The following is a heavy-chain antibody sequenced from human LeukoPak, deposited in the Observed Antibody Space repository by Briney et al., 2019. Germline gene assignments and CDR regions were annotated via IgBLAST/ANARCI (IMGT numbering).Heavy chain of an antibody. J-gene: IGHJ4*02. CDR1: GGSLSSSNW. CDR2: INHSGST. CDR3: ARDAKGSGPFYFDY. D-gene: IGHD3-10*01. V-gene: IGHV4-4*02. Sequence: SETLSLTCAVSGGSLSSSNWWTWVRQPPGKGLEWIGEINHSGSTNYSPSLKSRVTISVDKSKNQFSLRLSSVTAADTAVYYCARDAKGSGPFYFDYWGQGTLVTVSS.